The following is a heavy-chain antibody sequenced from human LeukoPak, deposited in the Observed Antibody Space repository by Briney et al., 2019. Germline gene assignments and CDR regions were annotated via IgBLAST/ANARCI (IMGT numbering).Heavy chain of an antibody. CDR1: GFTFSDYV. CDR3: ASRDKGYYYGMDV. Sequence: GGSLRLSCAASGFTFSDYVMHWVRQAPGKGLEYVSGISFNGDNTYYANSVKGRFTISRDNSKNTLYLQMNSLRAEDTAVYYCASRDKGYYYGMDVWGQGTEVTVSS. D-gene: IGHD5-24*01. J-gene: IGHJ6*02. CDR2: ISFNGDNT. V-gene: IGHV3-64*01.